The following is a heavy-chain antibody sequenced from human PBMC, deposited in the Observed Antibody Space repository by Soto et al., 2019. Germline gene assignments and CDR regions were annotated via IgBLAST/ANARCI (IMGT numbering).Heavy chain of an antibody. Sequence: SVKVSCKASGGTFSSYAISWVRQAPGQGLEWMGGIIPIFGTANYARKFQGRVTITADESTSTAYMELSSLRSEDTAVYYCASQYDILTGYPTWEDYYYYYGMDVWGQGTTVTVSS. V-gene: IGHV1-69*01. D-gene: IGHD3-9*01. J-gene: IGHJ6*02. CDR3: ASQYDILTGYPTWEDYYYYYGMDV. CDR1: GGTFSSYA. CDR2: IIPIFGTA.